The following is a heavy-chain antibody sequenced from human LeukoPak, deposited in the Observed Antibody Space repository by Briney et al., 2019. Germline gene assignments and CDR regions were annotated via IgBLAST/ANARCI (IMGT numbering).Heavy chain of an antibody. CDR2: INWNGGST. J-gene: IGHJ4*02. CDR1: GFTFDDYV. Sequence: GGSLRLSCAASGFTFDDYVMSWVRQAPGKGLEWVSGINWNGGSTGYADSVKGRFTISRDNAKNSLYLQMNSLRAEDTALYYCARASDYGDPDYFDYWGQGTLVTVSS. CDR3: ARASDYGDPDYFDY. V-gene: IGHV3-20*04. D-gene: IGHD4-17*01.